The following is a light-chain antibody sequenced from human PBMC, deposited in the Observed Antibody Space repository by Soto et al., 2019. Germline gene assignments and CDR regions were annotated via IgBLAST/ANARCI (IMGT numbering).Light chain of an antibody. Sequence: QSVLTQPPSASGSPGQSVTISCTGTSSDIGGYNSVSWYQQHPGKGPKLIIYAVNKRPSGVPDRFSGSKSGNTASLTVSGLQAEDEADYYCSSSTGSNNVVVFGGGTKLTVL. J-gene: IGLJ2*01. V-gene: IGLV2-8*01. CDR1: SSDIGGYNS. CDR3: SSSTGSNNVVV. CDR2: AVN.